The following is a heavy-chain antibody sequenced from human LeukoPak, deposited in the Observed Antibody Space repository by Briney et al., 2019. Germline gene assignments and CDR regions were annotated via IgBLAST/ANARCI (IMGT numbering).Heavy chain of an antibody. Sequence: ASVRVSCKASGYTFTNYYLHWVRQAPGHGLEWMAIINPSDGGTYYEQKLQGRVTVTRDTSTSTVYMELRSLRSEDTAVYYCARDTRTMTAVTRGQHYYYGLDVWGQGTTVTVSS. D-gene: IGHD4-17*01. CDR1: GYTFTNYY. J-gene: IGHJ6*02. CDR2: INPSDGGT. V-gene: IGHV1-46*01. CDR3: ARDTRTMTAVTRGQHYYYGLDV.